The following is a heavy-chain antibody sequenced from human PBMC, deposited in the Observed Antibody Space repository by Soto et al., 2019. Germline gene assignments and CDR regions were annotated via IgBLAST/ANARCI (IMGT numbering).Heavy chain of an antibody. CDR2: ISAGGGTT. D-gene: IGHD1-26*01. Sequence: GGSLRLSCAASGFAFDINGMTWVRQVPGKGLEWVSAISAGGGTTYYADPVKGRFTISRDNSKNMLYLQMNSLRAEDTAVYYCAKVVGATQMDFDYWGQGTLVTVSS. V-gene: IGHV3-23*01. CDR1: GFAFDING. CDR3: AKVVGATQMDFDY. J-gene: IGHJ4*02.